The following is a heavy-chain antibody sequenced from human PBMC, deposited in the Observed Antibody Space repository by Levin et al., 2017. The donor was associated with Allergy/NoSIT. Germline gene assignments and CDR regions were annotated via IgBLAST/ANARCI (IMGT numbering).Heavy chain of an antibody. CDR1: GGSLSGDANTNYY. Sequence: SQTLSLTCSVSGGSLSGDANTNYYWSWIRQSPGKGLEWLGYIYYSGSTNYNPSLQRRVTFFLDRAKNQLSLRLKSVTSAATAVYYCASEARYYFNSGPVHDSFDIWGPGAKVTGSS. CDR3: ASEARYYFNSGPVHDSFDI. CDR2: IYYSGST. D-gene: IGHD3-10*01. V-gene: IGHV4-59*01. J-gene: IGHJ3*02.